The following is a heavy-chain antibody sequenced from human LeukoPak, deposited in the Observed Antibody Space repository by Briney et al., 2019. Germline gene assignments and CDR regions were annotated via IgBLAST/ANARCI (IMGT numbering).Heavy chain of an antibody. J-gene: IGHJ4*02. V-gene: IGHV1-8*01. D-gene: IGHD3-22*01. Sequence: ASVKVSCKASGYTFTSYDFNWVRQATGQRPEWMGWMSPNSGNTGYAQKFQGRVTMTRNTSISTAYMELSSLRSEDTAVYYCARGPPYYYDSSGCDYWGQGTLVTVSS. CDR1: GYTFTSYD. CDR2: MSPNSGNT. CDR3: ARGPPYYYDSSGCDY.